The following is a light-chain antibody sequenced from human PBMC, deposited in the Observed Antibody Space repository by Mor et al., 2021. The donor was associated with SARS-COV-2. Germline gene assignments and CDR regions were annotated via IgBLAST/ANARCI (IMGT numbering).Light chain of an antibody. Sequence: NNRPSGIPDRFSVSSSGNTASLTITASQAEDEADYYCNSRDSCGYPVIFGGGTKLTVL. CDR2: N. V-gene: IGLV3-19*01. CDR3: NSRDSCGYPVI. J-gene: IGLJ2*01.